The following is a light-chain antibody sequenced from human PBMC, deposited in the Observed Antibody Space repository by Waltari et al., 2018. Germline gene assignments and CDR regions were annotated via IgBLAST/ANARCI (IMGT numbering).Light chain of an antibody. CDR1: QGISSW. CDR2: AAS. Sequence: DIQMTQSPSSLSASVGDKVTITCRASQGISSWLAGYQQKPGKAPKLLIYAASSLQSGVPSRFSGSGSGTDYTLTISSLQPEDFATYYCQQGYNTPFTFGPGTKLDIK. CDR3: QQGYNTPFT. V-gene: IGKV1-12*01. J-gene: IGKJ3*01.